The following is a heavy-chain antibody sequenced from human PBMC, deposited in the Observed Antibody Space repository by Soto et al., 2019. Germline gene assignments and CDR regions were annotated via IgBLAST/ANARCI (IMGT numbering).Heavy chain of an antibody. J-gene: IGHJ4*02. D-gene: IGHD6-13*01. CDR2: IWYDGSNK. CDR3: ARAVAAAGRGKAY. Sequence: QVQLVESGGGVVQPGRSLRLSCAASGFTFSSYGMHWVRQAPGKGLEWVAVIWYDGSNKYYADSVKGRFTISRDNSKNTLYLKMTSRRAGDRVVYYGARAVAAAGRGKAYGGQGPLVTVSS. V-gene: IGHV3-33*01. CDR1: GFTFSSYG.